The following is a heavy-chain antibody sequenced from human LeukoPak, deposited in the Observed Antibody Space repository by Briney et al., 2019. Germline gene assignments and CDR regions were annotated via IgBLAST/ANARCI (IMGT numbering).Heavy chain of an antibody. CDR2: ISYSGST. CDR1: GGSISSYY. CDR3: AREEYGFDP. D-gene: IGHD2-2*01. J-gene: IGHJ5*02. Sequence: SETLSLTCTVSGGSISSYYWSWIRQPPGKGLEWIGYISYSGSTDYNPSLKSRVTISLDTSKNQFSLRLSSVTAADTAVYYCAREEYGFDPWGQGTLVTVSS. V-gene: IGHV4-59*01.